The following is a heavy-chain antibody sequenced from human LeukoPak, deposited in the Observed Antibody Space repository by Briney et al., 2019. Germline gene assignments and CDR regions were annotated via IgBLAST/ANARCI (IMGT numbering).Heavy chain of an antibody. CDR2: MNTDGSRT. J-gene: IGHJ4*02. Sequence: GGSLRLSCAASGFTFSRYWMHWVRQAPGKGLVWVSRMNTDGSRTDYADSVRGRFTISRDNAKNTLYLQMNSLGVEDTAVYSCASDFGGHDDFWGQGILVTVSS. CDR1: GFTFSRYW. V-gene: IGHV3-74*01. D-gene: IGHD4-23*01. CDR3: ASDFGGHDDF.